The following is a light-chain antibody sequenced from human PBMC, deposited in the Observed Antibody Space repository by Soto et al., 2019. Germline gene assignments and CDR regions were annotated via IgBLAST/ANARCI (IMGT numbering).Light chain of an antibody. J-gene: IGKJ1*01. CDR1: QSVSSNY. Sequence: EIVLTQSPGTLSLSPGERATLSCRASQSVSSNYSTEYQQKPGQAPRLLLYGTSSRAAGIPARFSGSGSGTDFTLTISRLEPEYVAVYYCQRYGSSHWTCGQGTKVEIK. CDR2: GTS. CDR3: QRYGSSHWT. V-gene: IGKV3-20*01.